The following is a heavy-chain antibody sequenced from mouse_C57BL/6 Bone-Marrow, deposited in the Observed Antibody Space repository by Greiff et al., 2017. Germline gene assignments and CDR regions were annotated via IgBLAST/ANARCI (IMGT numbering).Heavy chain of an antibody. CDR1: GYTFTNYW. Sequence: QVQLQQPGAELVKPGASVKLSCKASGYTFTNYWMHWVKQRPGQGLEWIGLMHPNGGSPDYNEKFKSEATLSVDKSSMTAYMELGSLTSEDSAVYYCAGSYDYNDYTMDYWGQGNSVTVSS. CDR3: AGSYDYNDYTMDY. V-gene: IGHV1-64*01. CDR2: MHPNGGSP. J-gene: IGHJ4*01. D-gene: IGHD2-4*01.